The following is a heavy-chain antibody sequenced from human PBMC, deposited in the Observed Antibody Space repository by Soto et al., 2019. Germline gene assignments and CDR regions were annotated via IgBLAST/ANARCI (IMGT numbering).Heavy chain of an antibody. CDR3: ARVGSSGWYPLGYYYYMDV. V-gene: IGHV3-7*01. Sequence: EVQLVESGGGLVQPGGSLRLSCAASGFTFSSYWMSWVRQAPGKGLEWVANIKQDGSEKYYVDSVKGRFTISRDNAKNSLYLQMNSLRAEDTAVYYCARVGSSGWYPLGYYYYMDVWGKGTTVTVSS. J-gene: IGHJ6*03. CDR1: GFTFSSYW. D-gene: IGHD6-19*01. CDR2: IKQDGSEK.